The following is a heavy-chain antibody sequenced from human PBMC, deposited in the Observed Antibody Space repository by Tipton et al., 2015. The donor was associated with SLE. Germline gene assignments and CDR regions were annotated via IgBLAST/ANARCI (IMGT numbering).Heavy chain of an antibody. Sequence: SLRLSCAASGFTFSSYGMHWVRQAPGKGLEWVAVIWYDGSNKYYADSVKGRFTISRDNSKNTLYLQMNSLRAEDTAVYYCARVLVEIWVRWDYWGQGTLVTVSS. J-gene: IGHJ4*02. D-gene: IGHD5-12*01. CDR2: IWYDGSNK. V-gene: IGHV3-33*08. CDR3: ARVLVEIWVRWDY. CDR1: GFTFSSYG.